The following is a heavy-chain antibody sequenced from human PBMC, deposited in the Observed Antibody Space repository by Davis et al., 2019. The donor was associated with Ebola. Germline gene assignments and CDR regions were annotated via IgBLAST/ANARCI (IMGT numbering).Heavy chain of an antibody. D-gene: IGHD4-17*01. J-gene: IGHJ4*02. CDR2: ISYDGSNK. Sequence: GGSLRLSCAASGFTFSSYGMHWVRQAPGKGLEWVAVISYDGSNKYYADSVKGRFTISRDNSKNTLYLQMNSLRAEDTAVYYCARDGETTVHLKYYFDYWGQGTLVTVSS. CDR1: GFTFSSYG. V-gene: IGHV3-30*03. CDR3: ARDGETTVHLKYYFDY.